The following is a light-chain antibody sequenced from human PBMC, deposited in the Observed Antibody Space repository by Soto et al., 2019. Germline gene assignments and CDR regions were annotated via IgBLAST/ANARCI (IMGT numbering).Light chain of an antibody. Sequence: EIVLTQSPATLSLSPGERATLPCRASQSVSSYLAWHQQKPGQAPRLLIYDASNRATGIPARFSGSGSGTDFTLTISSLEPEDFAVYYCQQRSNWHTFGGGTKVDIK. CDR1: QSVSSY. J-gene: IGKJ4*01. CDR2: DAS. V-gene: IGKV3-11*01. CDR3: QQRSNWHT.